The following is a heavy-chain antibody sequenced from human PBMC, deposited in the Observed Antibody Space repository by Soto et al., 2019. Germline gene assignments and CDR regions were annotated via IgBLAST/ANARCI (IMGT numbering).Heavy chain of an antibody. J-gene: IGHJ4*02. D-gene: IGHD2-15*01. V-gene: IGHV4-4*02. CDR1: GGFTSTNNW. Sequence: QLQLQESGPGLVRPSGTLSLTCAVSGGFTSTNNWCSWVRQPPGKGLEWIGDASHSGRTEYNPSLKRRVRIAADKSKNQISLKLTSATAAETAVYYCPRSPPSSYSGGSGTFDHWGQGTLVSVSS. CDR3: PRSPPSSYSGGSGTFDH. CDR2: ASHSGRT.